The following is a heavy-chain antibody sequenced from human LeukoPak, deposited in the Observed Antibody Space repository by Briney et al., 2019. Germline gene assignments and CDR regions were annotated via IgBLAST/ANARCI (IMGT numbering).Heavy chain of an antibody. V-gene: IGHV3-7*01. Sequence: GGPLRLSCAASGFTFSSYWMSWVRQAPGKGLEWVANIKQDGSEKYYVDSVKGRFTMSRDNAKNSLYLQLNSLRAEDTAVYYCARLGEKADFDYWGQGTLVTVSS. CDR1: GFTFSSYW. CDR2: IKQDGSEK. CDR3: ARLGEKADFDY. D-gene: IGHD3-16*01. J-gene: IGHJ4*02.